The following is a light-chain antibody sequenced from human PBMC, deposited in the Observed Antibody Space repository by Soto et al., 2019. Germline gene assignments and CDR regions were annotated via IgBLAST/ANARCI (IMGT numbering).Light chain of an antibody. J-gene: IGLJ7*01. CDR2: GSD. CDR3: AAWDESLKGWV. CDR1: TSNIGSNT. Sequence: QSVLAQPPSASGTPGQRVTISCSGSTSNIGSNTVSWYRQLPGTAPKVLMYGSDHRPSGVPHRFSCFTSGTSASLATSGLQYEDEADYYCAAWDESLKGWVFGRGTQLTVL. V-gene: IGLV1-44*01.